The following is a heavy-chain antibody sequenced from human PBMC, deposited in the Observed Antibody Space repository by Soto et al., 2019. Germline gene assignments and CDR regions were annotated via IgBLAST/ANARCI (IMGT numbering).Heavy chain of an antibody. CDR1: GDNVSTNSAG. D-gene: IGHD1-1*01. V-gene: IGHV6-1*01. CDR3: VRNSWNPPPAFDP. J-gene: IGHJ5*02. CDR2: TQHRPKWYH. Sequence: SQTLSLTCVISGDNVSTNSAGWNWIVQSPSRGIAWLARTQHRPKWYHDYAVSVTGRITVHTQTSNNHCSSQLNSVLPEDTRVYYCVRNSWNPPPAFDPSGPGDQVTVS.